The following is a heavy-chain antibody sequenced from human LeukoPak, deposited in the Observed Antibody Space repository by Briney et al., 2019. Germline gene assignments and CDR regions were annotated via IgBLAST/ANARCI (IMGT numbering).Heavy chain of an antibody. CDR3: AKDIGGAYYYDSSGYFHRPYYFDY. CDR2: ISWNSGSI. Sequence: GGSLRLSCAASGFTFDDYAMHWVRQAPGKGLEWVSGISWNSGSIGYADSVKGRFTISRDNAKNSLYLQMNSLRAEDTALYYCAKDIGGAYYYDSSGYFHRPYYFDYWGQGTLVTVSS. J-gene: IGHJ4*02. V-gene: IGHV3-9*01. CDR1: GFTFDDYA. D-gene: IGHD3-22*01.